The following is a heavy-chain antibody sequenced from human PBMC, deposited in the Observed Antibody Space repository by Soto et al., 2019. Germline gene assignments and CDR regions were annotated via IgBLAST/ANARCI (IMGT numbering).Heavy chain of an antibody. D-gene: IGHD2-15*01. J-gene: IGHJ5*02. Sequence: QVQLVQSGAEVKKPGASVKVSCKASGYTFTGYYMHWVRQAPGQGLEWMGWINPNSGGTNYAQKFQGWVHMTQDTFISTGYLGLGRVRSDETAVFYRAGGGDFYCCGWSRYSWFDPWGQGTLVTVSS. V-gene: IGHV1-2*04. CDR3: AGGGDFYCCGWSRYSWFDP. CDR1: GYTFTGYY. CDR2: INPNSGGT.